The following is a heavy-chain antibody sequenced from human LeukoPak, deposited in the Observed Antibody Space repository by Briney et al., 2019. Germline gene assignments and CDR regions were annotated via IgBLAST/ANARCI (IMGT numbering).Heavy chain of an antibody. CDR2: IYHSGST. D-gene: IGHD3-16*01. J-gene: IGHJ6*03. V-gene: IGHV4-38-2*02. CDR1: GYSISSGYY. CDR3: ARETSQKGAHYMDV. Sequence: SETLSLTCTVSGYSISSGYYWGWIRQPPGKGLEWIGSIYHSGSTYYNPSLKSRVTISVDTSKNQFSLKMRYVTAADTAVYYCARETSQKGAHYMDVWGKGTTVTISS.